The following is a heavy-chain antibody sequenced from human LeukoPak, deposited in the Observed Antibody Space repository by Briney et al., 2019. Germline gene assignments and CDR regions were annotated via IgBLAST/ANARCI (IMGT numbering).Heavy chain of an antibody. CDR1: GGSISSYY. Sequence: SETLSLTCTVSGGSISSYYWSWIRQPPGKGLEWIGYIYYSGSTNYNPSLKSRVTISVDTSKNQFSLKLSSVTAADTAVYYCARGYYDYVGGSYRIHFGYWGQGTLVTVSS. J-gene: IGHJ4*02. D-gene: IGHD3-16*02. CDR2: IYYSGST. CDR3: ARGYYDYVGGSYRIHFGY. V-gene: IGHV4-59*01.